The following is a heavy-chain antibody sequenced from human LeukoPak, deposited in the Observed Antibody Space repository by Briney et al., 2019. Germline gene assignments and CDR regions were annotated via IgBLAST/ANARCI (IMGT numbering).Heavy chain of an antibody. J-gene: IGHJ4*02. V-gene: IGHV3-72*01. CDR1: GFTFSAHY. D-gene: IGHD3-22*01. CDR3: ARSDSSGYLEAY. CDR2: VRNKANSYTT. Sequence: GGSLRLSCVDSGFTFSAHYMHWVRQAPGKGLEWVGRVRNKANSYTTEYAASVKDRFIISRDDSKSSLYLQMNSLKIEDTAVYYCARSDSSGYLEAYWGQGTLVTVSS.